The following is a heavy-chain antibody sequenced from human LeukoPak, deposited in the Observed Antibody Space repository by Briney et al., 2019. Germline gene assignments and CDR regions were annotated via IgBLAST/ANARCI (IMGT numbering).Heavy chain of an antibody. Sequence: GGSLRLSCAASGFTFSSYSMNWVRQAPGKGLEWVSSSSSSSSYIYYADSVKGRFTISRDNAKNSLYLQMNSLRAEDTAVYYCARDTPLVPAAIPYDYWGQGTLVTVSS. CDR1: GFTFSSYS. CDR3: ARDTPLVPAAIPYDY. D-gene: IGHD2-2*02. J-gene: IGHJ4*02. V-gene: IGHV3-21*01. CDR2: SSSSSSYI.